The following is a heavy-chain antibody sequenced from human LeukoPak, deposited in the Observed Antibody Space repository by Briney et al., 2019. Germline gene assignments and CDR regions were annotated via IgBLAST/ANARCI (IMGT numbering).Heavy chain of an antibody. CDR2: INSDGSST. CDR1: GFTFSSYW. V-gene: IGHV3-74*01. J-gene: IGHJ4*02. CDR3: ARAVRTLSRRGYDLGY. Sequence: PGGSLRLSCAASGFTFSSYWMHWVRQAPGKGLVWVPRINSDGSSTSYADSVKGRFTISRDNAKNTLYLQMNSLRAEDTAVYYCARAVRTLSRRGYDLGYWGQGTLVTVSS. D-gene: IGHD5-12*01.